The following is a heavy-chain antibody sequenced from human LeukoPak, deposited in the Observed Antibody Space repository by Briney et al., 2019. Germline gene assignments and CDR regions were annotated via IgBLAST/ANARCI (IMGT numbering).Heavy chain of an antibody. J-gene: IGHJ4*02. D-gene: IGHD2-21*02. CDR2: INYHGNEN. Sequence: GGSLRLSCAASGFTFSDYWMQWVRQAPGKGLEWVANINYHGNENYLVDPVKGRFTISRDNAKNSLFLQMNSLRAEDTAVYYCSRGDPDYWGQGTLVAVSS. CDR3: SRGDPDY. CDR1: GFTFSDYW. V-gene: IGHV3-7*01.